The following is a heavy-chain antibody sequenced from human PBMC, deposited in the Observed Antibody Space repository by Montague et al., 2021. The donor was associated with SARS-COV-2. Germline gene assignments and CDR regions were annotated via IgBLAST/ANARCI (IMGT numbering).Heavy chain of an antibody. Sequence: SETLSLTCAVSGGSISSSNWWSWVSQPPGKGLEWIGEIYHSGSTNYNPSLKSRVTISVDKSKNQFSLKLSSETAADTAVYYCARFGPYYGSGSYYNGGMDVWGQGTTVTVSS. CDR3: ARFGPYYGSGSYYNGGMDV. V-gene: IGHV4-4*02. D-gene: IGHD3-10*01. CDR2: IYHSGST. J-gene: IGHJ6*02. CDR1: GGSISSSNW.